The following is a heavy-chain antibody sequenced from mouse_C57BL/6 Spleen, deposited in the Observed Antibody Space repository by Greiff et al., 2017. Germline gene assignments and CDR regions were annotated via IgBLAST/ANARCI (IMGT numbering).Heavy chain of an antibody. V-gene: IGHV1-64*01. J-gene: IGHJ4*01. CDR1: GYTFTSYW. CDR3: ARFPLYYDYGNYAMDY. D-gene: IGHD2-4*01. CDR2: IHPNSGST. Sequence: QVQLQQPGAELVKPGASVKLSCKASGYTFTSYWMHWVKQRPGQGLEWIGMIHPNSGSTNYNEKFKSKATLTVDKSSSTAYMQLSSLTSEDSAVYYCARFPLYYDYGNYAMDYWGKGTSVTVSS.